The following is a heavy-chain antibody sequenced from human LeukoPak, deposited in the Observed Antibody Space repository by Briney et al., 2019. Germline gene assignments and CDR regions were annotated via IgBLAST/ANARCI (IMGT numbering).Heavy chain of an antibody. CDR3: ARGPPHLPYDAFDI. J-gene: IGHJ3*02. V-gene: IGHV4-30-2*01. CDR2: IYHSGST. CDR1: GGSISSGGYS. Sequence: PSETLSLTCAVSGGSISSGGYSWSWIRQPPGKGLEWIGYIYHSGSTYYNPSLKSRVSISVDRSKNQFSLKLSSVTAADTAVYYCARGPPHLPYDAFDIWGQGTMVTVSS.